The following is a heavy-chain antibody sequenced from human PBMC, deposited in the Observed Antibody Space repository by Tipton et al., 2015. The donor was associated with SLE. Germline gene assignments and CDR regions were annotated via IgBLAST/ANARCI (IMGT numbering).Heavy chain of an antibody. CDR3: ARAQGALRGPYYYYHGMDV. D-gene: IGHD1-26*01. V-gene: IGHV4-59*01. CDR1: GDSFSSYH. CDR2: IYYSGST. J-gene: IGHJ6*02. Sequence: TLSLTCTVSGDSFSSYHWSWIRQPPEKGLEWMGLIYYSGSTYYNPSLKSRVSISIDRSKRQFSLKVTSVTAADTAVYYCARAQGALRGPYYYYHGMDVWGQGTTVTVS.